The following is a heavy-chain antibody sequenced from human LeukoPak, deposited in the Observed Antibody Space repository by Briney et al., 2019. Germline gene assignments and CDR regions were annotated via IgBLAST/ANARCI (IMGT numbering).Heavy chain of an antibody. CDR2: IRYDGSNK. CDR1: GFTFSSYG. CDR3: AREVRLIAVAGLRFDP. D-gene: IGHD6-19*01. J-gene: IGHJ5*02. Sequence: GGSLRLSCAASGFTFSSYGMHWVRQAPGKGLEWAAFIRYDGSNKYYADSVKGRFTISRDNSKNTLYLQMNSLRAEDTAVYYCAREVRLIAVAGLRFDPWGQGTLVTVSS. V-gene: IGHV3-30*02.